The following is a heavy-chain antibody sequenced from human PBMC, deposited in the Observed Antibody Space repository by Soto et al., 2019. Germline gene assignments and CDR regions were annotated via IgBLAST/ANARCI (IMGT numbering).Heavy chain of an antibody. CDR1: GYSFTSYW. D-gene: IGHD3-22*01. Sequence: GESLKISCKGSGYSFTSYWISWVRQMPGKGLEWMGRIDPSDSYTNYSPSFQGHVTISADKSISTAYLQWSSLKASDTAMYYCARLYYYDSSGYSLLGMDVWGQGTTVTVSS. CDR2: IDPSDSYT. J-gene: IGHJ6*02. CDR3: ARLYYYDSSGYSLLGMDV. V-gene: IGHV5-10-1*01.